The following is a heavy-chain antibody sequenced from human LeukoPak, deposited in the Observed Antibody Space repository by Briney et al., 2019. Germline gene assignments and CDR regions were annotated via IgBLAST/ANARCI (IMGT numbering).Heavy chain of an antibody. D-gene: IGHD6-13*01. CDR2: ISGSGGST. Sequence: GGTLRLSCVASGFAFSSYAMSWVRQAPGKGLEWVSAISGSGGSTYYADSVKGRFTISRDNSKNTLYLQMNSLRAEDTAVYYCAKTGGVAAADYWGQGTLVTVSS. CDR3: AKTGGVAAADY. CDR1: GFAFSSYA. V-gene: IGHV3-23*01. J-gene: IGHJ4*02.